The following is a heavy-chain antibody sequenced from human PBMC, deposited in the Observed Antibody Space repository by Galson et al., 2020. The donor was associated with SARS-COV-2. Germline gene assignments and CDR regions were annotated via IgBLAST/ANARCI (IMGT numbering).Heavy chain of an antibody. CDR3: AKDRQQLSYCDGVDV. CDR2: ISWVGGST. CDR1: GFTLDDYA. J-gene: IGHJ6*02. D-gene: IGHD6-13*01. Sequence: ESLKIPWAASGFTLDDYAMHWVRQAPGTGLESVSHISWVGGSTYHADSVKGRFTISRDNSKNSLYLQMNSLRAEDTALYYCAKDRQQLSYCDGVDVWGQGTTVTVAS. V-gene: IGHV3-43D*03.